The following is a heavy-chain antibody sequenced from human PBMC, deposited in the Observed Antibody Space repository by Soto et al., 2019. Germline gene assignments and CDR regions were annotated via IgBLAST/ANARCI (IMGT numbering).Heavy chain of an antibody. J-gene: IGHJ6*02. CDR3: AKDVSGGSRHYYGMDV. CDR1: GFTFDDYT. V-gene: IGHV3-43*01. CDR2: ISWDGGST. D-gene: IGHD2-15*01. Sequence: GGSLRLSCAASGFTFDDYTMHWVRQAPGKGLEWVSLISWDGGSTYYADSVKGRFTISRDNSKNSLYLQMNSLRTEDTALYYCAKDVSGGSRHYYGMDVWGQGTTVTVSS.